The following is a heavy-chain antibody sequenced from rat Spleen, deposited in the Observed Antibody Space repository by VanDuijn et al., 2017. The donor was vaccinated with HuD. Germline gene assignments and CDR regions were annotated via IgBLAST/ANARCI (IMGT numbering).Heavy chain of an antibody. CDR1: GFMFNNYW. Sequence: EVQLVESGGGLVQPGRSLKLSCVASGFMFNNYWMTWIRQAPGKGLEWVSSINPDGGTTYYPDSVKGRFTISRDNAKSTLSLQMDSLRSEDTATYYCARRHYGYTDYFDYWGQGVMVTVSS. D-gene: IGHD1-11*01. V-gene: IGHV5-31*01. J-gene: IGHJ2*01. CDR2: INPDGGTT. CDR3: ARRHYGYTDYFDY.